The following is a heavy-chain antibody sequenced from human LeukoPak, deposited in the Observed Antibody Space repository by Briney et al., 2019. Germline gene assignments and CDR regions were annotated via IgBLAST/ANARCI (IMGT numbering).Heavy chain of an antibody. D-gene: IGHD1-26*01. Sequence: GGSLRLSCAASGFTFSSYSMNWVRQAPGKGLEWVSSISSSSSYIYYADSVKGRFTISRDNAKNSLYLQMNSLRAEDTAVYYCARVRVVGATIFDYWGQGTLVTVSS. J-gene: IGHJ4*02. CDR3: ARVRVVGATIFDY. CDR2: ISSSSSYI. CDR1: GFTFSSYS. V-gene: IGHV3-21*01.